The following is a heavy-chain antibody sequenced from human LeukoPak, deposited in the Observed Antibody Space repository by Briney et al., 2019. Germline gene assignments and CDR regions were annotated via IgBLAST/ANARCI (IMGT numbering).Heavy chain of an antibody. V-gene: IGHV4-39*07. D-gene: IGHD5-18*01. Sequence: SETLSLTCSVSGASISSSHYFWGWIRQPPGKGLEWIGSINYSGSTYYNPSLKNRVTVSVDTSKNQISLKLRSVTDADTAVYYCARARGYTSGYYYYYYMDVWGKGTTVTVSS. CDR3: ARARGYTSGYYYYYYMDV. J-gene: IGHJ6*03. CDR1: GASISSSHYF. CDR2: INYSGST.